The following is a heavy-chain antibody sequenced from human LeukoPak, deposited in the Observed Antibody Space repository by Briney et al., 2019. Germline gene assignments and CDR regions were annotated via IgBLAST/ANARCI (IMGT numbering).Heavy chain of an antibody. D-gene: IGHD4-23*01. Sequence: SVKVSCKASGGTFSSYTISWVRQAPGQGLEWMGRIIPILGIANYAQKFQGRVTITADKSTSTAYMELSSLRSDDTAVYYCARTYYGGNSFFDYWGQGTLVTVSS. V-gene: IGHV1-69*02. CDR3: ARTYYGGNSFFDY. CDR1: GGTFSSYT. CDR2: IIPILGIA. J-gene: IGHJ4*02.